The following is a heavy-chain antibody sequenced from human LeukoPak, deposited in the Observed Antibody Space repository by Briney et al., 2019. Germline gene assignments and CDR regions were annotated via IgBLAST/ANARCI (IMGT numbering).Heavy chain of an antibody. D-gene: IGHD2/OR15-2a*01. Sequence: GGSLRLSCAASGFTFSSYAMSWVRQATGKGLEWVAVMSYDGSNKYYADSVKGRFTISGDNSKNTLYLQMSSLRAEDTGVYYCARENRGSRWLDPWGQGILVTVSS. CDR2: MSYDGSNK. CDR3: ARENRGSRWLDP. CDR1: GFTFSSYA. J-gene: IGHJ5*02. V-gene: IGHV3-30*03.